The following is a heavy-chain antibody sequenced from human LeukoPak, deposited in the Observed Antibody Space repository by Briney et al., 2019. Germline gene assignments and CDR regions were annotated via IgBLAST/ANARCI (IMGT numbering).Heavy chain of an antibody. J-gene: IGHJ5*02. Sequence: GESLKISCKGSGYSFTSFWIGWVRPMPGKGLEWMGIIYPGDSDTRYSPSFQGQVTISADKSISTAYLQWSSLKASDTAMYYCARRNSSSWYHWFDPWGQGTLVTVSS. CDR2: IYPGDSDT. D-gene: IGHD6-13*01. CDR1: GYSFTSFW. V-gene: IGHV5-51*01. CDR3: ARRNSSSWYHWFDP.